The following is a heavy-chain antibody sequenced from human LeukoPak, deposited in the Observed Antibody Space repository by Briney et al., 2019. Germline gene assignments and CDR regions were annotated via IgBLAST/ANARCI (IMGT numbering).Heavy chain of an antibody. V-gene: IGHV4-39*01. CDR1: GGSISSSSYH. J-gene: IGHJ3*02. D-gene: IGHD3-22*01. CDR2: IYYSGST. CDR3: AAMKRLIRAHRAFDI. Sequence: SETLSLTCTVSGGSISSSSYHWGWIRQPPGTGLEWIGSIYYSGSTDYNPSLKSRVTISVDTSKNQFSLKLSSVTAADTAVYYCAAMKRLIRAHRAFDIWGQGTMVTVSS.